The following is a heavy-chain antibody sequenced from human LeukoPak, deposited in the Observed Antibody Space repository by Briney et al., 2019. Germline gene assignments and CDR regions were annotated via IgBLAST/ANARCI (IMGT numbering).Heavy chain of an antibody. CDR3: ARDFFHSSESRPFDY. Sequence: GGSLKLSCAASGFTFGAYTINWVRQAPGKGLEWVSCIFSRSESILYADSVKGRFTISRDNAKNLLYLQMDSLRVEDTAVYYCARDFFHSSESRPFDYWGQGTLVTVSS. J-gene: IGHJ4*02. CDR2: IFSRSESI. D-gene: IGHD3-22*01. V-gene: IGHV3-21*06. CDR1: GFTFGAYT.